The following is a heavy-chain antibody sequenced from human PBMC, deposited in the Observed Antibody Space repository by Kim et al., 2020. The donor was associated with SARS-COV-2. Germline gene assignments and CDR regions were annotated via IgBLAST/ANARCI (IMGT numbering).Heavy chain of an antibody. CDR3: ARDHFTENYY. Sequence: GGSLRLSCAASGFTFSSYWMHWVRQAPGKGLLWVSRINIDGSSTSYADSVKGRFTISRDNAKNTLYVQINSLRAEDTAVYYCARDHFTENYYWGQGTLVT. D-gene: IGHD3-3*02. J-gene: IGHJ4*02. V-gene: IGHV3-74*01. CDR2: INIDGSST. CDR1: GFTFSSYW.